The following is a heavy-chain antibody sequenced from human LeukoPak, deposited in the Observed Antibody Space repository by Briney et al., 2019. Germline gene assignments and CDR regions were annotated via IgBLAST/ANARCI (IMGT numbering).Heavy chain of an antibody. D-gene: IGHD3-3*01. V-gene: IGHV3-21*06. CDR1: GFTFSNYA. J-gene: IGHJ4*02. Sequence: GGSLRLSCTASGFTFSNYAMTWVRQAPGKGLEWISSMSSGSRYIYYADSVRGWFTISRDNAKNSLYLLMNNLRAEDTAIYYCARDRPTGASRVFVVQWGQGTPVTVS. CDR3: ARDRPTGASRVFVVQ. CDR2: MSSGSRYI.